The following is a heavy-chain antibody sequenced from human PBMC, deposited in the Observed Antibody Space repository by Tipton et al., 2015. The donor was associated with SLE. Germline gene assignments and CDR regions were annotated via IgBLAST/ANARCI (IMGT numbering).Heavy chain of an antibody. D-gene: IGHD3-22*01. CDR2: IFYSGTT. Sequence: TLSLTCTVSSGSISSGGYYWSWIRQHPGKGLEWIGYIFYSGTTYYNPSLDRRLTISLDMSKKQFSLKLSSVTAADTAVYYCARYYYDSTGDCLFDYSGQGTLVTVSS. J-gene: IGHJ4*02. CDR1: SGSISSGGYY. V-gene: IGHV4-31*03. CDR3: ARYYYDSTGDCLFDY.